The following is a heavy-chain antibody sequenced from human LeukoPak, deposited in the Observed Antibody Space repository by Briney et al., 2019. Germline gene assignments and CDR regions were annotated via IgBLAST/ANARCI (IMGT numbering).Heavy chain of an antibody. CDR1: GGSISSYY. D-gene: IGHD1-20*01. V-gene: IGHV4-4*07. CDR3: ARDLRRRYNWNEYGAFDI. CDR2: IYTSGST. Sequence: SETLSLTCTVSGGSISSYYWSWIRQPAGKGLEWIGRIYTSGSTNYNPSLKSRVTMSVDTSKNQFSLKLSSVIAADTAVYYCARDLRRRYNWNEYGAFDISGQGTMVTVSS. J-gene: IGHJ3*02.